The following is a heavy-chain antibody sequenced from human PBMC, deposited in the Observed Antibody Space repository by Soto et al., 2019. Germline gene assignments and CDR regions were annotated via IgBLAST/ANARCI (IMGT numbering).Heavy chain of an antibody. D-gene: IGHD2-15*01. J-gene: IGHJ4*02. CDR1: GYTFTGYY. CDR3: ARRVDCSGGSCYDY. V-gene: IGHV1-2*04. Sequence: ASVKVSCKASGYTFTGYYMHWVRQAPGQGLEWMGWINPNSGGTNYAQKFQGWVTMTRDTSISTAYMELSRLRSDDTAVYYCARRVDCSGGSCYDYWGQGTLVTVSS. CDR2: INPNSGGT.